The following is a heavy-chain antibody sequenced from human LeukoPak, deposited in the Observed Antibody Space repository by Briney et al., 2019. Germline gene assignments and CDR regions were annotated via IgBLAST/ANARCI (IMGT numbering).Heavy chain of an antibody. D-gene: IGHD3-16*02. Sequence: GGSLRLSCAASGFTFSSYSMNWVRQAPGKGLEWVSYISSSSSTIYYAYSVKGRFTISRDNAKNTLYLQMNSLRAEDTAVYYCARVSAGVIGMKDVFDIWGQGTMVTVSS. J-gene: IGHJ3*02. CDR1: GFTFSSYS. V-gene: IGHV3-48*01. CDR3: ARVSAGVIGMKDVFDI. CDR2: ISSSSSTI.